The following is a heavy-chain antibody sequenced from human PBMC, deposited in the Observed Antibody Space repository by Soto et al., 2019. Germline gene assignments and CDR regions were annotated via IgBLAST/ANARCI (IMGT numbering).Heavy chain of an antibody. CDR3: ARDLAKGGVSAGFDY. V-gene: IGHV1-2*02. CDR2: INPNSGVT. D-gene: IGHD2-8*01. Sequence: QVQLVPSGAEVKKPGASVKVSCKASGYTFTGYYIHWVRQAPGQGRAWMGWINPNSGVTKYPKKFQGRVNMTRDTSIITVYMSLTGLKSDDSSVYFCARDLAKGGVSAGFDYWGQGTLVAVSS. J-gene: IGHJ4*02. CDR1: GYTFTGYY.